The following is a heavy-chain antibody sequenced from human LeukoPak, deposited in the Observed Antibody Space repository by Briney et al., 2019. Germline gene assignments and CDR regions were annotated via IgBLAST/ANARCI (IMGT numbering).Heavy chain of an antibody. CDR1: GFTFSSSW. D-gene: IGHD2-21*01. CDR2: INQGGSEK. Sequence: GGSLRLSCAASGFTFSSSWMIWVRQAPGKGLEWVANINQGGSEKHYLDSVKGRFTISRDNADNSVYLEMHSLRAEDTAVYYCATNTRAYAVLVAYWGQGTLVTVSS. CDR3: ATNTRAYAVLVAY. J-gene: IGHJ4*02. V-gene: IGHV3-7*01.